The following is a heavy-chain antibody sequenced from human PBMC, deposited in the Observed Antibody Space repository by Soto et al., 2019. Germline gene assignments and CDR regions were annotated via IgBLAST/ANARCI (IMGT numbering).Heavy chain of an antibody. J-gene: IGHJ4*02. CDR3: ARSSTSANYFDY. Sequence: QVQLQESGPGLVKPSQTLSLTCTVSGGSFSSGGYYWSCIRQHPGKGLEWIGYIYYSGSTYYNPSLKSRVTISVDTSKNQFSLKLSSVTAADTAVYYCARSSTSANYFDYWGQGTLVTVSP. D-gene: IGHD2-2*01. CDR1: GGSFSSGGYY. V-gene: IGHV4-31*03. CDR2: IYYSGST.